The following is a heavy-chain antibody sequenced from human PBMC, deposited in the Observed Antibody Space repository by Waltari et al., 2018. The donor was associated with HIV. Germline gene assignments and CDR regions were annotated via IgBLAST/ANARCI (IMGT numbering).Heavy chain of an antibody. CDR1: GYPFSSHA. CDR2: INAGKGDT. V-gene: IGHV1-3*01. Sequence: QVQLVQPGAEVKRAGASVRLSCKASGYPFSSHAVHWVRQAPGQSLEWMGWINAGKGDTKYSQKFQDRIIITRDTSATTAYMELSSLRFEDTAVYYCARGQGGSATYFFFYYMDVWGKGTTVSVS. CDR3: ARGQGGSATYFFFYYMDV. D-gene: IGHD3-10*01. J-gene: IGHJ6*03.